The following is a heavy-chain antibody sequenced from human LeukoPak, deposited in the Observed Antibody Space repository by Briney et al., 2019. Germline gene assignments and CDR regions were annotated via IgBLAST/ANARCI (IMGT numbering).Heavy chain of an antibody. CDR1: GFSFSSYG. CDR2: IRYDGTNK. J-gene: IGHJ4*02. Sequence: GGSLRLSCAASGFSFSSYGMHWVRQAPGKGLEWVAFIRYDGTNKYYADSVKGRFTISRDNSKNTLYLQMNSLRAEDTAMYYCAKDSAYYYDSSGYYYDWGQGTLVTVSS. D-gene: IGHD3-22*01. V-gene: IGHV3-30*02. CDR3: AKDSAYYYDSSGYYYD.